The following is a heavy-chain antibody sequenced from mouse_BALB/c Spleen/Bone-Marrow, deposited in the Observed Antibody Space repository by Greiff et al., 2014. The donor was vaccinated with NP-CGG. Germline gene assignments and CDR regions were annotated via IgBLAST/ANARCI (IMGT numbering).Heavy chain of an antibody. CDR2: IDPSDSET. V-gene: IGHV1S126*01. CDR3: ARVGLRLPYYFDY. Sequence: VQLQQSGPQVVRPGASVKISCKASGYSFTSYWMHWVKQRPGQGLEWIGMIDPSDSETRLNQKFKDKATLTVDKSPSTAYMQLSSPTSEDSAVYYCARVGLRLPYYFDYWGQGTTLTVSS. CDR1: GYSFTSYW. D-gene: IGHD1-2*01. J-gene: IGHJ2*01.